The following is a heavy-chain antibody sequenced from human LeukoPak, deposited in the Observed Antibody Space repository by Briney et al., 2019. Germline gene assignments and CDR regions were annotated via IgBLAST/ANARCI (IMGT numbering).Heavy chain of an antibody. V-gene: IGHV3-30*02. J-gene: IGHJ4*02. CDR2: IRYGGSNK. CDR1: GLTFSSDG. D-gene: IGHD4/OR15-4a*01. Sequence: RGALRLSCAAPGLTFSSDGMHWVPQAPGERPGWVAFIRYGGSNKYYADSVKGRFTISRDNSKNTLYLQMNSLRAEDTAVYYCARRAGAYSHPYDYWGQGTLVTVSS. CDR3: ARRAGAYSHPYDY.